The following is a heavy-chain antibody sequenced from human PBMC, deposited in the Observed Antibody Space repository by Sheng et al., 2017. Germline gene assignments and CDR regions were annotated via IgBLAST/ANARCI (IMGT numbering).Heavy chain of an antibody. CDR3: AKEEDIVVVPAACMDV. J-gene: IGHJ6*02. CDR2: ISGSGGST. V-gene: IGHV3-23*01. Sequence: EVQLLESGGGLVQPGGSLRLSCAASGFTFSSYAMSWVRQAPGKGLEWVSAISGSGGSTYYADSVKGRFTISRDNSKNTLYLQMNSLRAEDTAVYYCAKEEDIVVVPAACMDVWGQGTTVTVSS. CDR1: GFTFSSYA. D-gene: IGHD2-2*01.